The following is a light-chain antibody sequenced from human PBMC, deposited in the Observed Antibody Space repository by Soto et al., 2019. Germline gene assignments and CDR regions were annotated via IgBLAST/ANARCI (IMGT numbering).Light chain of an antibody. Sequence: QSALTKPPSASGSPGQSVTISCTGTSSDVGGCKFVSWYQQYPGKAPKLIIYEVSKRTSGVPDRFSGFKSGNTASLTVSGLQAEDEADYYCRSCAGSNNPYVFGTGTKVTVL. CDR2: EVS. CDR1: SSDVGGCKF. J-gene: IGLJ1*01. V-gene: IGLV2-8*01. CDR3: RSCAGSNNPYV.